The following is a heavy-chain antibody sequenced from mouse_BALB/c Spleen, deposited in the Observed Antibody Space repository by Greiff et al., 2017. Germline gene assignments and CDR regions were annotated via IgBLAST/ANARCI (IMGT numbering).Heavy chain of an antibody. CDR1: GFNIKDYY. V-gene: IGHV14-1*02. CDR2: IDPENGNT. J-gene: IGHJ4*01. CDR3: ARGELGVDY. D-gene: IGHD2-12*01. Sequence: EVKLVESGAELVRPGALVKLSCKASGFNIKDYYMHWVKQRPEQGLEWIGWIDPENGNTIYDPKFQGKASITADTSSNTAYLQLSSLTSEDTAVYYCARGELGVDYWGQGTSVTVSS.